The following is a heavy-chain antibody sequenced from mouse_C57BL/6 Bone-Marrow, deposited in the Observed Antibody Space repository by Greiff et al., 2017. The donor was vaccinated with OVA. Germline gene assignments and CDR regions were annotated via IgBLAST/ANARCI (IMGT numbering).Heavy chain of an antibody. V-gene: IGHV5-4*01. CDR3: AREAYYGSSYHWYFDV. CDR2: ISDGGSYT. Sequence: DVKLVESGGGLVKPGGSLKLSCAASGFTFSSYAMSWVRQTPEQRLEWVATISDGGSYTYYPDNVKGRFTISRDNAKNNLYLQMSHLKSEDTAMYYCAREAYYGSSYHWYFDVWGTGTTVTVSS. CDR1: GFTFSSYA. J-gene: IGHJ1*03. D-gene: IGHD1-1*01.